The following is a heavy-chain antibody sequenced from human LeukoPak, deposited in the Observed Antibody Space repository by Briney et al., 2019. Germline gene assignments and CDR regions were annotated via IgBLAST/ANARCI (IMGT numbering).Heavy chain of an antibody. Sequence: SVKVSCKASGGTFISYAISWVRQAPGQGLEWMGGIIPIFGTANYAQKFQGRVTITADESTSTAYMELSSLRSEDTAVYYCARDQDSSSWRPWPYYYYGMDVWGQGTAVTVSS. CDR3: ARDQDSSSWRPWPYYYYGMDV. V-gene: IGHV1-69*13. CDR2: IIPIFGTA. CDR1: GGTFISYA. J-gene: IGHJ6*02. D-gene: IGHD6-13*01.